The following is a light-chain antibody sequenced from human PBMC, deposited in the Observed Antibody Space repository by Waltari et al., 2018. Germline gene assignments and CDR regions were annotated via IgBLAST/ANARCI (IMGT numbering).Light chain of an antibody. CDR2: DAS. CDR3: QQGINWPLT. CDR1: QSCSSY. J-gene: IGKJ5*01. Sequence: EIVLTQSPATLSLSPGERATLSCRAIQSCSSYLAWYQQKPGQAPRLLIYDASKLATGIPARFSGSGSGTDFTLTISSLEPEDFAVYYCQQGINWPLTFGQGTRLEIK. V-gene: IGKV3-11*01.